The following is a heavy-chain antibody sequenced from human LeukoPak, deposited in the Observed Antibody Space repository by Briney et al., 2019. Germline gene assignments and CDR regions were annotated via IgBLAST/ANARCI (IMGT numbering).Heavy chain of an antibody. D-gene: IGHD6-13*01. Sequence: SETLSLTCNVSGASISNFYWSWIRQPPGKGLEWIGYIYYGGTTNYSPSLKSRATISVDASTNQFSLRLTSVTAADTALYYCAGQSGSTWFPTLQYWGQGTLVTVSS. CDR2: IYYGGTT. CDR1: GASISNFY. CDR3: AGQSGSTWFPTLQY. V-gene: IGHV4-59*01. J-gene: IGHJ1*01.